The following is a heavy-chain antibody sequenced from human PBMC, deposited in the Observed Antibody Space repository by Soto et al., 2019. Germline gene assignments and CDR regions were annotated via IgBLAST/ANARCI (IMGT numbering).Heavy chain of an antibody. CDR2: ISSSSSYI. CDR1: GFTFSSYS. Sequence: NPGGSLRLSCAASGFTFSSYSMNWVRQAPGKGLEWVSSISSSSSYIYYADSVKGRFTISRDNAKNSLYLQMNSLRAEDTAVYYCARAHSLLYYYYYGMDVWGQGTTVTVSS. CDR3: ARAHSLLYYYYYGMDV. D-gene: IGHD2-15*01. J-gene: IGHJ6*02. V-gene: IGHV3-21*01.